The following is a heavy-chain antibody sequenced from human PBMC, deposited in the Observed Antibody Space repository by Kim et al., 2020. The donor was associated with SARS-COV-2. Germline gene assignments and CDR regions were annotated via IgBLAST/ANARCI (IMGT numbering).Heavy chain of an antibody. D-gene: IGHD3-22*01. J-gene: IGHJ3*02. V-gene: IGHV3-11*06. Sequence: RFTISRDNAKNSLYLQMNSLRAEDTAVYYCARWGNYYDSSGYYYVDAFDIWGQGTMVTVSS. CDR3: ARWGNYYDSSGYYYVDAFDI.